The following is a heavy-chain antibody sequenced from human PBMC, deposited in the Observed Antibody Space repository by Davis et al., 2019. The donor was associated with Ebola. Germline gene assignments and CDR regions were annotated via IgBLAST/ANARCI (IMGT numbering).Heavy chain of an antibody. CDR2: ISDDGSNK. Sequence: GESLKISCAASGFTFSNYAMHWVRQAPGKGLEWVAIISDDGSNKYYADSVKGRFTVSRDTSNNTLYLQVNSLRAEDTAVYYCARDDDYGDYTRETFDFWGQGTLVTVSS. CDR1: GFTFSNYA. D-gene: IGHD4-17*01. CDR3: ARDDDYGDYTRETFDF. J-gene: IGHJ4*02. V-gene: IGHV3-30-3*01.